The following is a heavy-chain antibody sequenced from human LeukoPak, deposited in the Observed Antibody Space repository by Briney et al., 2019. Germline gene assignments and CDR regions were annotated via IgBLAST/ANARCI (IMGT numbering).Heavy chain of an antibody. CDR2: IIPILGIA. Sequence: SVKVSCKASGCTFSSYAISWVRQAPGQGLEWMGRIIPILGIANYAQKFQGRVTITADKSTSTAYMELSSLRSEDTAVYYCARGALITMVRDDAFDIWGQGTMVTVSS. J-gene: IGHJ3*02. V-gene: IGHV1-69*04. D-gene: IGHD3-10*01. CDR3: ARGALITMVRDDAFDI. CDR1: GCTFSSYA.